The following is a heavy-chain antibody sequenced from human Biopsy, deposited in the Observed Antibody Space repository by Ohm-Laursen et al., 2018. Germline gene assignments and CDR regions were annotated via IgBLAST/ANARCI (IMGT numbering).Heavy chain of an antibody. CDR1: GDSISTSTTYY. J-gene: IGHJ5*02. Sequence: SETLSLTCTVSGDSISTSTTYYWAWLRQPPGQGLEWLGSIYNRETPFYNPSLKSRVAISVDTSTNQFSLKVSSVTAADTALYYCARHPTGFWFDPWGHGTLVTVSS. V-gene: IGHV4-39*01. CDR2: IYNRETP. CDR3: ARHPTGFWFDP.